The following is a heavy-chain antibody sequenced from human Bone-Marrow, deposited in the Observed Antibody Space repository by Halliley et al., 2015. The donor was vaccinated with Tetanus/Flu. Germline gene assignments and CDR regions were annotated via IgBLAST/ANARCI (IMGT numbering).Heavy chain of an antibody. CDR1: GESFSGYY. D-gene: IGHD2-15*01. J-gene: IGHJ4*02. Sequence: TLSLTCAVYGESFSGYYWNWIRQPPGKGLEWIGEINHSGSTNYNPSLKSRVTISIDVSRSQFSLKLDSVTAADTATYFCATHGGDGGYSSFFDYWGQGSLVTVSS. V-gene: IGHV4-34*01. CDR3: ATHGGDGGYSSFFDY. CDR2: INHSGST.